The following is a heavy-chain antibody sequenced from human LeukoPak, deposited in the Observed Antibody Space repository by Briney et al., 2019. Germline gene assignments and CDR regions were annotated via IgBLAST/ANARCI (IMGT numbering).Heavy chain of an antibody. V-gene: IGHV4-39*07. CDR2: IYYSGST. Sequence: SETLSLTCTVSGGSISSSSYYWGWIRQPPGKGLEWIGSIYYSGSTYYNPSLKSRVTISVDTSKNQFSLKLSPVTAADTAVYYCARDSLVTTTSAYWYFDRWGRGTLVTVSS. D-gene: IGHD2-21*02. J-gene: IGHJ2*01. CDR1: GGSISSSSYY. CDR3: ARDSLVTTTSAYWYFDR.